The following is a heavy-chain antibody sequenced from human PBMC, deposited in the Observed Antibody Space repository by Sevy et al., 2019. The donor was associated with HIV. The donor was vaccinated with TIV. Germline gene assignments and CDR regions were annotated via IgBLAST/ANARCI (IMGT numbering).Heavy chain of an antibody. J-gene: IGHJ6*02. CDR3: ARDSPELRRYYYYYYGMDV. Sequence: SETLSLTCTVSGGSVSSGSYYWSWIRQPPGKGLEWIGYIYYSGSTNYNPSLKSRVTISVDTSKNQFSLKLSSVTAADTAVYYCARDSPELRRYYYYYYGMDVWGQGTTVTVSS. CDR1: GGSVSSGSYY. V-gene: IGHV4-61*01. CDR2: IYYSGST. D-gene: IGHD1-7*01.